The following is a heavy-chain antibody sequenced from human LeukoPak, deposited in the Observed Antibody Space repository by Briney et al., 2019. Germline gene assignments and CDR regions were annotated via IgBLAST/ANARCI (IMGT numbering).Heavy chain of an antibody. D-gene: IGHD2-15*01. CDR1: GYTFTSYD. J-gene: IGHJ4*02. CDR3: ARVFCPGDTCYLDYFDY. Sequence: EASVKVSCKASGYTFTSYDIHWVRQATGQGLEWMGWMNPNSGSTGYVQKFQGRVTLTRDTSINTLYMELSSLTSEDTAVYYCARVFCPGDTCYLDYFDYWGQGTLVTVSS. CDR2: MNPNSGST. V-gene: IGHV1-8*01.